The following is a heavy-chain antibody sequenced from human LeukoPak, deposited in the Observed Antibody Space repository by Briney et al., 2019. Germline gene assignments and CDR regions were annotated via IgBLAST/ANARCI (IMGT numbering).Heavy chain of an antibody. D-gene: IGHD6-19*01. CDR2: ISYDGSNR. Sequence: PGGSLRLSCAASGFIFSSYGMHWVRQAPGKGLEWVAFISYDGSNRYYADSVKGRFTISRDNSKNTLYLQMNSLRAEDTAVYYCAKDSDSGWYGGYYFDYWGQGTLVTVSS. CDR3: AKDSDSGWYGGYYFDY. V-gene: IGHV3-30*18. J-gene: IGHJ4*02. CDR1: GFIFSSYG.